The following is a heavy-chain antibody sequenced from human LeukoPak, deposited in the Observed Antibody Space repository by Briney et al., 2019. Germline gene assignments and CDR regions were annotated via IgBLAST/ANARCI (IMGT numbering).Heavy chain of an antibody. V-gene: IGHV3-74*01. CDR3: ATDVPAVTIFGY. Sequence: GGSQRLSCAASGFSFSTSWMHWVRQAPGQGLVWVSRTNSDGSSTSYADSVKGRFTISRDNAKNTLYLQMNSLRAEDTAVYYCATDVPAVTIFGYWGQGTLVTVSS. J-gene: IGHJ4*02. CDR1: GFSFSTSW. D-gene: IGHD2-2*01. CDR2: TNSDGSST.